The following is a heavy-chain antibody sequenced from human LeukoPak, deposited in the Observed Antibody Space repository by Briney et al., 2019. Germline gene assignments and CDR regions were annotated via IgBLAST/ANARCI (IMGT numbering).Heavy chain of an antibody. CDR1: GFXFSSYA. D-gene: IGHD3-22*01. J-gene: IGHJ1*01. Sequence: PGGSLRLSCAASGFXFSSYAISWVRQAPGKGLEWVSAISGSGGSTYYADSVKGRFTISRDNSKNTLYLQMNSLRAEDTAVYYCATHYYDSSAPVNWGQGTLVTVSS. CDR3: ATHYYDSSAPVN. V-gene: IGHV3-23*01. CDR2: ISGSGGST.